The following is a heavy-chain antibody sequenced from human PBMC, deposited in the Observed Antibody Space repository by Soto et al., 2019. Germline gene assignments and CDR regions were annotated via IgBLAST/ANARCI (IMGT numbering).Heavy chain of an antibody. V-gene: IGHV3-33*01. Sequence: QVQLVESGGGVVQPGRSLRLSCAASGFTFSSYGMHWVRQAPGKGLEWVAVIWYDGSNKYYADSVKGRFTISRDNSKNTLYLQMNSLRAEDTAVYYCARGYSGYDYDYYYYMDVWGKGTTVTVSS. CDR3: ARGYSGYDYDYYYYMDV. CDR1: GFTFSSYG. J-gene: IGHJ6*03. CDR2: IWYDGSNK. D-gene: IGHD5-12*01.